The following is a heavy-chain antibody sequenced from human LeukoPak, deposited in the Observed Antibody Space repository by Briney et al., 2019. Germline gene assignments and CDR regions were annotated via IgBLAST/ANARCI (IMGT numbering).Heavy chain of an antibody. CDR3: ATSYYYNAGGPFYFDF. J-gene: IGHJ4*02. CDR1: AFTFSTYA. D-gene: IGHD3-10*01. Sequence: GGSLRLACAAYAFTFSTYAMSWVRHAPGDGLEWVSGINVGGTSTYYADSVQGRFTISRDNSRNTLHLQMNSLRAEDTALYYCATSYYYNAGGPFYFDFWGQGALVTVSS. CDR2: INVGGTST. V-gene: IGHV3-23*01.